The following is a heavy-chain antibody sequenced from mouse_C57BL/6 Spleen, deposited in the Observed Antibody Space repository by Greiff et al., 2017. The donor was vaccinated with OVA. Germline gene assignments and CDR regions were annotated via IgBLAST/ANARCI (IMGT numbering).Heavy chain of an antibody. V-gene: IGHV3-6*01. D-gene: IGHD1-1*01. J-gene: IGHJ2*01. CDR1: GYSITSGYY. Sequence: EVKLMESGPGLVKPSQSLSLTCSVTGYSITSGYYWNWIRQFPGNKLEWMGYISYDGSNNYNPSLKNRISITRDTSKNQFFLKLNSVTTEDTATYYCASDTTVVPFDYWGQGTTLTVSS. CDR2: ISYDGSN. CDR3: ASDTTVVPFDY.